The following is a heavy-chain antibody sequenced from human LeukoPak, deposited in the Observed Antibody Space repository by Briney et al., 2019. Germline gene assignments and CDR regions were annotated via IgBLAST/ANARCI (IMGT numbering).Heavy chain of an antibody. V-gene: IGHV3-30*02. Sequence: GGAPGISRAAAGFIFSCYGMHWGRPAPGQGVGGVAFLRDDGRNKYYADSVKGRFTIPRDNSKNTLYLQMNSLRGEDTAVYYCAKDSLRERIVGSTTRGVNDYWGQGTLVTVSS. J-gene: IGHJ4*02. D-gene: IGHD1-26*01. CDR3: AKDSLRERIVGSTTRGVNDY. CDR2: LRDDGRNK. CDR1: GFIFSCYG.